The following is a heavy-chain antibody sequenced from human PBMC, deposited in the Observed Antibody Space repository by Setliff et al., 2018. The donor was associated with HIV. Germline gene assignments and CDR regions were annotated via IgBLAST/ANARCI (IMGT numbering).Heavy chain of an antibody. CDR2: ISYDGSNK. J-gene: IGHJ3*02. CDR3: ACPKEGYSGSGGAFQI. CDR1: GFTFSSYA. Sequence: GGSLRLSCAASGFTFSSYAMHWVRQAPGKGLEVVAVISYDGSNKYYVDSVKGRFTISRDNSKNSLYLQMNSLRADDTAMYYCACPKEGYSGSGGAFQIWGQGTMVTVSS. D-gene: IGHD3-10*01. V-gene: IGHV3-30*07.